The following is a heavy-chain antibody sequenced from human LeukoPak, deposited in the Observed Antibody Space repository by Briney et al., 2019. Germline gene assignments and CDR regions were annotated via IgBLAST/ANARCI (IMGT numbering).Heavy chain of an antibody. CDR1: GFTFSSYG. V-gene: IGHV3-30*02. CDR2: IRYDGSNK. Sequence: PGGSLRLSCAASGFTFSSYGMHWVRQAPGKGLEWVAFIRYDGSNKYYADSVKGRSTISRDNSKNTLYLQMNSLRAEDTAVYYCAKVLRFGVDYWGQGTLVTVSP. D-gene: IGHD3-10*01. CDR3: AKVLRFGVDY. J-gene: IGHJ4*02.